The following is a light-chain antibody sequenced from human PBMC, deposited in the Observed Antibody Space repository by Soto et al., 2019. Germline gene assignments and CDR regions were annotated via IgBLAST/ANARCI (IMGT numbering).Light chain of an antibody. Sequence: QSALTQPASVSGSPGRSITISCTGTSSDVGSYNLVSWYQQHPGKAPKLMIYEGSKRPSGVSNRFSGSKSGNTASLTISGLQAEDEADYYCCSYSVGSTYVFGTGTKVTVL. CDR3: CSYSVGSTYV. CDR2: EGS. V-gene: IGLV2-23*01. CDR1: SSDVGSYNL. J-gene: IGLJ1*01.